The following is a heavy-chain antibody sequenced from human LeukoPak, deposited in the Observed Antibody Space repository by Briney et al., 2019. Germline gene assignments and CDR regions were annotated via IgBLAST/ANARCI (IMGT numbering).Heavy chain of an antibody. D-gene: IGHD1-26*01. CDR1: GFTFRSYS. Sequence: GGSLRLSCAASGFTFRSYSMNWVRQAPGKGLEWVSTISSSSSYIYYADSVRARFAISRDNARNSMFLQMNNLRADDTAVYYCTGDLSAGMPGGFDYWGQGALVTVSS. V-gene: IGHV3-21*06. J-gene: IGHJ4*02. CDR2: ISSSSSYI. CDR3: TGDLSAGMPGGFDY.